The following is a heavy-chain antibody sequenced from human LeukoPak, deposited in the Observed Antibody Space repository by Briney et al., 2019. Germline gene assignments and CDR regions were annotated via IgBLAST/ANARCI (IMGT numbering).Heavy chain of an antibody. Sequence: KPSETLSLTCHVSSGSLRENYWSWIRQSPGKGLEWIAEINNSGSTNYNPSLKSRVTISADTSKNQFSLRLSSVTAADTAVYYCARLQFLSGGYYAFDSWGLGSQVSVSS. J-gene: IGHJ4*02. CDR2: INNSGST. CDR1: SGSLRENY. CDR3: ARLQFLSGGYYAFDS. D-gene: IGHD3-3*01. V-gene: IGHV4-34*01.